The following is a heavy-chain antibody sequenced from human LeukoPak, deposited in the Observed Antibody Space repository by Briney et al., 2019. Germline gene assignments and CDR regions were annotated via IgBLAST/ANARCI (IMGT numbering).Heavy chain of an antibody. CDR2: IRYDGSNK. V-gene: IGHV3-30*02. J-gene: IGHJ6*03. CDR3: AKDMNGYCSSSSCGYYYMDV. CDR1: GFTFSSFG. Sequence: GGSLRLSXAASGFTFSSFGMHWVRQAPGKGLEWVAFIRYDGSNKYYADSVKGRFTISRDNSKNTLYLQMNSLRTEDTAVYYCAKDMNGYCSSSSCGYYYMDVWGKGTTVTVSS. D-gene: IGHD2-2*01.